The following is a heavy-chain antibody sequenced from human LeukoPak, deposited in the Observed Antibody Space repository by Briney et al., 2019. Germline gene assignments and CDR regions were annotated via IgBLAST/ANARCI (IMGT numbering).Heavy chain of an antibody. CDR1: GGTFSSYA. V-gene: IGHV1-69*13. CDR2: IIPIFGTA. J-gene: IGHJ4*02. CDR3: ARGFPQHRGYFDY. Sequence: ASVKVSCKASGGTFSSYAISWVRQAPGQGLEWMGGIIPIFGTANYAQKFQGRVTITADESTSTAYMELSSLRSEDTAVYYCARGFPQHRGYFDYWGQGTLVTVSS. D-gene: IGHD1-14*01.